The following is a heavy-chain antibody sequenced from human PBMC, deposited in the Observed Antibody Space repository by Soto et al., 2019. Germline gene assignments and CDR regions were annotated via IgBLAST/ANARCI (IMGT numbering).Heavy chain of an antibody. Sequence: QLQLQESGPGLVKPSETLSLTCTVSGGYISSSSYYWGWIRQPPGKGLEWIGSIYYSGSTYYNPALKGRVTITVDTSENLFSLKLGSVTAADTAVYYCARRLVGMAGDEYFQHWGQGTLVTVSS. D-gene: IGHD1-20*01. CDR1: GGYISSSSYY. V-gene: IGHV4-39*01. CDR3: ARRLVGMAGDEYFQH. J-gene: IGHJ1*01. CDR2: IYYSGST.